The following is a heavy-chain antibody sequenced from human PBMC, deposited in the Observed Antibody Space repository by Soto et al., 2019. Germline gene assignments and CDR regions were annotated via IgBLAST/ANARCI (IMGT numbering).Heavy chain of an antibody. V-gene: IGHV3-23*01. CDR3: AKRKQLALLDYYYYGMDV. Sequence: PGGSLRLSCAASGFTFSSYAMSWVRQAPGKGLEWVSAISGSGGSTYYADSVKGRFTISRDNSKNTLYLQMNSLRAEDTAVYYCAKRKQLALLDYYYYGMDVWGQGTTVTVSS. J-gene: IGHJ6*02. CDR1: GFTFSSYA. CDR2: ISGSGGST. D-gene: IGHD6-6*01.